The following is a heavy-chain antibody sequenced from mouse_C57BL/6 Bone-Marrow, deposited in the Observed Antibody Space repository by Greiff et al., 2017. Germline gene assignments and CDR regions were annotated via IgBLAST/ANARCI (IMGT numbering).Heavy chain of an antibody. D-gene: IGHD2-3*01. CDR2: IRSKSNNYAT. Sequence: EVKLVESGGGLVQPKGSLKLSCAASGFSFNTYAMNWVRQAPGKGLEWVARIRSKSNNYATYYADSVKDRFTISRDDSESMLYLQMNNLKTEDTAMYYCVSPYDGYYAWFAYWGQGTLVTVSA. CDR3: VSPYDGYYAWFAY. CDR1: GFSFNTYA. V-gene: IGHV10-1*01. J-gene: IGHJ3*01.